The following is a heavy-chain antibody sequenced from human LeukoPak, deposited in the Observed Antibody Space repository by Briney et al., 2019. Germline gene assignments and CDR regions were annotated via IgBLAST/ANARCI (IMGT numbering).Heavy chain of an antibody. V-gene: IGHV4-4*07. CDR2: IYTSGST. Sequence: SETLSLTCTVSGGSISSYYWSWIRQPAGKGLEWIGRIYTSGSTNYNPSLKSRVTMSVDTSKNQFSLKLSSVTAADTAVYYCATETYYYDSSGYYSPGQIDYWGQGTLVTVSS. D-gene: IGHD3-22*01. J-gene: IGHJ4*02. CDR3: ATETYYYDSSGYYSPGQIDY. CDR1: GGSISSYY.